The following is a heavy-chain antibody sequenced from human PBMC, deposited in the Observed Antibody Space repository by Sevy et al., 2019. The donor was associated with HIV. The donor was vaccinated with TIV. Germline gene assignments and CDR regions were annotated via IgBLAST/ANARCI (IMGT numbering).Heavy chain of an antibody. Sequence: GGSLRLSCAASGFTVSSNYMSWVRQAPGKGLEWVSVIYSGGSTYYADSVKGRFTISRDNSKNTLYLQMNSLRAEDTAVYYFARESGIAARNDAFDIWGQGTMVTVSS. CDR2: IYSGGST. CDR3: ARESGIAARNDAFDI. V-gene: IGHV3-53*01. CDR1: GFTVSSNY. J-gene: IGHJ3*02. D-gene: IGHD6-6*01.